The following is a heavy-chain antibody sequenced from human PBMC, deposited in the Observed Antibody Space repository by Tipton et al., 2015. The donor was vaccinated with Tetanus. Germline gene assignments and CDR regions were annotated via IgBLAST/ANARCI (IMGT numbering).Heavy chain of an antibody. CDR1: GFTFSSYA. J-gene: IGHJ4*02. V-gene: IGHV3-23*01. CDR2: ISGRGGST. D-gene: IGHD7-27*01. CDR3: AKLSGGRQDRSYFDY. Sequence: SLRLSCAASGFTFSSYAMSWVRQAPGKGLEWVSAISGRGGSTYYADSVKGRFTLSRDNSKNTLYLQMNSLRAEDTAVYYCAKLSGGRQDRSYFDYWGQGTLVTVSS.